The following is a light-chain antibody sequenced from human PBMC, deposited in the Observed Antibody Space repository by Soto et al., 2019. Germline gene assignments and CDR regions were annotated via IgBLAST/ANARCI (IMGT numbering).Light chain of an antibody. V-gene: IGKV4-1*01. CDR1: QNILYNSNSKNY. J-gene: IGKJ2*01. CDR2: WAS. CDR3: QQYYSIPYT. Sequence: DIVMTQSPASLAVSLGERATIDCKSSQNILYNSNSKNYLAWYQQKPGQPPKLLIYWASTRESGVPDRFSGSGSGTDFTLTISSLQAEDVAVYYCQQYYSIPYTFGQGTNLEIK.